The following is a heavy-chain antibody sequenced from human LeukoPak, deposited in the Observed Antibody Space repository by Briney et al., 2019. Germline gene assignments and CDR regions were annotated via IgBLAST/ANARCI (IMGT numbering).Heavy chain of an antibody. CDR2: INSSSRYI. J-gene: IGHJ6*02. V-gene: IGHV3-21*01. D-gene: IGHD2-15*01. CDR3: ARRLGYCSGGSCYSPKYYYGMDV. Sequence: GGSLRLSCAASGFTVSSNYMSWVRQAPGKGLEWVSSINSSSRYIYYADSVKGRFTISRDNAKNSLYLQMNSLRAEDTAVYYCARRLGYCSGGSCYSPKYYYGMDVWGQGTTVTVSS. CDR1: GFTVSSNY.